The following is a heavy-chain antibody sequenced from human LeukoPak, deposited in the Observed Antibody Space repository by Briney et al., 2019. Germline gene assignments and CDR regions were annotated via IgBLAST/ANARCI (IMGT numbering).Heavy chain of an antibody. J-gene: IGHJ3*02. CDR1: GFTFSSYS. CDR3: AREPLPQDYYDSSGYYENAFDI. Sequence: PGGSLRLSCAASGFTFSSYSMNWVRQAPGKGLEWVSSISSSSSYIYYADSVKGRFTISRDNAKNSLYLQMNSLSAEDTAVYYCAREPLPQDYYDSSGYYENAFDIWGQGTMVTVSS. V-gene: IGHV3-21*01. D-gene: IGHD3-22*01. CDR2: ISSSSSYI.